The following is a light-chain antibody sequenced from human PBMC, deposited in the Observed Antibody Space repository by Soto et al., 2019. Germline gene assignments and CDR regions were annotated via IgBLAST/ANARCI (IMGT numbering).Light chain of an antibody. CDR1: NSDVGSYNL. CDR3: CSYAGSSADV. CDR2: EVS. J-gene: IGLJ1*01. V-gene: IGLV2-23*02. Sequence: QSALTQPASVSGSPGQSITISCTGTNSDVGSYNLASWYQQHPGKAPKLVIYEVSQRPSGVSNRFSGSKSGNTASLTISGLQADDEADYYCCSYAGSSADVFGTGTKLTVL.